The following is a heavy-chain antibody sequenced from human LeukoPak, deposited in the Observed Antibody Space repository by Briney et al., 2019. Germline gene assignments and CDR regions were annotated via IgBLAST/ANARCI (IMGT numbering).Heavy chain of an antibody. Sequence: GGSLRLSCAASGFTFSNAWMSWVRQAPGKGLEWVGRIKNKIDGESTDYAAPVKGRFTISRDDSKNTLYLQMNRLKTEDTAVYYCTTFAMVRGVRDYWGQGSLVSVSS. CDR1: GFTFSNAW. D-gene: IGHD3-10*01. CDR2: IKNKIDGEST. V-gene: IGHV3-15*01. CDR3: TTFAMVRGVRDY. J-gene: IGHJ4*02.